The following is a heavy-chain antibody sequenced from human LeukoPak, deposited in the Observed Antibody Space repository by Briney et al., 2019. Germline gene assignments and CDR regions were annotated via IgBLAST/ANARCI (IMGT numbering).Heavy chain of an antibody. CDR2: IIPIFGTA. CDR3: ARAITRGADAFDI. J-gene: IGHJ3*02. Sequence: SVKVSCKASGGTFSSYAISWVRQAPGQGLEWMGGIIPIFGTANYAQKYQGRVTITADESTSTAYMELSSLRSEDTAVYYCARAITRGADAFDIWGQGTMVTVSS. D-gene: IGHD1-26*01. V-gene: IGHV1-69*13. CDR1: GGTFSSYA.